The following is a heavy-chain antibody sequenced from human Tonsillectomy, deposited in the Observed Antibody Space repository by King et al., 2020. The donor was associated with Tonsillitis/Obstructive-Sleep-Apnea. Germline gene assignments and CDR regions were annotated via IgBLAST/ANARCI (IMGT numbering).Heavy chain of an antibody. CDR2: ISGSGGST. Sequence: VQLVESGGGLVQPGGSLRLSCAASGFTFSSYAMSWVRQAPGKGLEWVSAISGSGGSTYYADSVKGRLPIFRDNSKNTLDLQMNSLRAEDTAVYYCAKEWEAVAGKTHDYWGQGTLVTVSS. D-gene: IGHD6-19*01. CDR3: AKEWEAVAGKTHDY. CDR1: GFTFSSYA. J-gene: IGHJ4*02. V-gene: IGHV3-23*04.